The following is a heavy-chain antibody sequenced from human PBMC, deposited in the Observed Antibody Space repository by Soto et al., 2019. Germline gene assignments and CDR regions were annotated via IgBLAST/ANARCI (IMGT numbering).Heavy chain of an antibody. D-gene: IGHD6-6*01. CDR3: VKGGASRPYSYYGMDV. Sequence: PGGSLRLSCSASGFTFSRDAMHWVRQPPGKGLENVSAMNTNGGSTYYAESVKGRFTISRDNSKNTLFLQMSSLRVEDTAVYYCVKGGASRPYSYYGMDVWGQGTTVTVSS. CDR2: MNTNGGST. V-gene: IGHV3-64D*06. CDR1: GFTFSRDA. J-gene: IGHJ6*02.